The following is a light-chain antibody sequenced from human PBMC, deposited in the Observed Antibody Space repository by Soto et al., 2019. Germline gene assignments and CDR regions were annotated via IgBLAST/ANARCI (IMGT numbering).Light chain of an antibody. CDR2: AAS. J-gene: IGKJ1*01. V-gene: IGKV1-27*01. CDR3: QKYNNWPRK. CDR1: LPISNY. Sequence: DTQITQSPSSLSASVVDRVTITFLASLPISNYLAWYQQKPGKIPNLLIYAASTLQTGVPSRFSGSGSGTEFTLTISSLQSEDFAVYYCQKYNNWPRKFGQGTKVDIK.